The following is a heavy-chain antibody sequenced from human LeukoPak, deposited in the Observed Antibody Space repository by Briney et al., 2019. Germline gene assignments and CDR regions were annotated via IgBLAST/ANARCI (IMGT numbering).Heavy chain of an antibody. D-gene: IGHD6-13*01. J-gene: IGHJ6*03. CDR1: GGSINSYY. CDR2: IYYSGGT. CDR3: ARRAAAVGTYYMDV. Sequence: PSETLSLTCTVSGGSINSYYWNWIRQPPGKRLEWIGYIYYSGGTNYNPSLKSRVTIAVDTSKNQFSLKLSSVTAADTAVYYCARRAAAVGTYYMDVWGKGTTVTASS. V-gene: IGHV4-59*01.